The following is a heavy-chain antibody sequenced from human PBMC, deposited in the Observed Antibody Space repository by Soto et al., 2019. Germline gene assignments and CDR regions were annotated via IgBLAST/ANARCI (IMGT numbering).Heavy chain of an antibody. D-gene: IGHD3-22*01. V-gene: IGHV1-46*01. CDR3: ARDVIGYDNYETIGYYFDH. J-gene: IGHJ4*02. Sequence: QVQLSQFGAEVKKPGASVKVSCKASGYSFTNFHIHWVRQAPGQGLEWMGIIDPSGGITRDAQRLQGRITMTRDAATSTVYRELRSLTSEDTAVYYCARDVIGYDNYETIGYYFDHWGQGALVTVSS. CDR1: GYSFTNFH. CDR2: IDPSGGIT.